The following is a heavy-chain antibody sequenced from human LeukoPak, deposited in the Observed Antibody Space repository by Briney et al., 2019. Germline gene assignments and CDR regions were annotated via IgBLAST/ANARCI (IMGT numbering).Heavy chain of an antibody. V-gene: IGHV1-69*05. CDR3: AKGIYGDSLGY. CDR1: GGTFSSYA. CDR2: IIPIFGTA. J-gene: IGHJ4*02. Sequence: SVKVSCKASGGTFSSYAISWVRQAPGQGLEWMGGIIPIFGTANYAQKFQGRVTITTDESTSTAYMELSSLRSEDMAVYYCAKGIYGDSLGYWGQGTLVTVSS. D-gene: IGHD4-17*01.